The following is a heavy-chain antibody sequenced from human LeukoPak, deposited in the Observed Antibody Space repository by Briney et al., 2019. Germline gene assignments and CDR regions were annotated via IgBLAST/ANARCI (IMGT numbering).Heavy chain of an antibody. CDR3: ARRINNWNVYIDK. Sequence: SETLSLTCNVSGGSMTGYYWSWIRQPPGKGLEWIGYIYSSGTTNYNPSLQSRVNISVDTPKNQFTLRVNSLSAADTAVYYCARRINNWNVYIDKWGQGTLVTVSS. J-gene: IGHJ4*02. V-gene: IGHV4-4*09. D-gene: IGHD1-20*01. CDR1: GGSMTGYY. CDR2: IYSSGTT.